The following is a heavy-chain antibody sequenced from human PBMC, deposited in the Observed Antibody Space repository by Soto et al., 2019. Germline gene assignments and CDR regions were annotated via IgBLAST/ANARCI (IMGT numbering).Heavy chain of an antibody. Sequence: GGSLRLSCVDSGLSFSIYAFNWVRQAPGKGLEWVSTIGTPDQTYYADSVKGRFTISRDDSRSTLYLHMSSLRAEDTAVYYCALRSMAVVPEYWGQGTLVTVSS. CDR3: ALRSMAVVPEY. D-gene: IGHD3-22*01. V-gene: IGHV3-23*01. CDR1: GLSFSIYA. CDR2: IGTPDQT. J-gene: IGHJ4*02.